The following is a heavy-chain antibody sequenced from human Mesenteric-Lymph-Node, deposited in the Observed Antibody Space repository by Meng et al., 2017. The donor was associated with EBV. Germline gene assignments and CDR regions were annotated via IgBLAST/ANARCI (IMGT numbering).Heavy chain of an antibody. Sequence: QGQLVQSGAGVKKPGSSVKVSCKVSGGAFSSHAITWVRQAPGQGLEWMGGIIPVLGRSTHAQNFQGRVTFTADESTSTANMELSSLRSEDTAIYFCARSERSFDWLTSFNFWGQGTLVTVSS. CDR3: ARSERSFDWLTSFNF. CDR1: GGAFSSHA. D-gene: IGHD3-9*01. J-gene: IGHJ4*02. V-gene: IGHV1-69*01. CDR2: IIPVLGRS.